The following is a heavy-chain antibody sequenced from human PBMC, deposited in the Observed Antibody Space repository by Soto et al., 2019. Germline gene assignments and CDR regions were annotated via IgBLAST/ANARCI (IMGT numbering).Heavy chain of an antibody. Sequence: GGSLRLSCAASGFTFSSDSMNWVRQGPGKGLEWVSYISSSSSTIYYADSVKGRFTISRDNAKNSLYLQMNSLRDEDTAVYYCALAATGSYYYYGMDVWGQGTTVTVSS. CDR2: ISSSSSTI. D-gene: IGHD2-15*01. J-gene: IGHJ6*02. V-gene: IGHV3-48*02. CDR1: GFTFSSDS. CDR3: ALAATGSYYYYGMDV.